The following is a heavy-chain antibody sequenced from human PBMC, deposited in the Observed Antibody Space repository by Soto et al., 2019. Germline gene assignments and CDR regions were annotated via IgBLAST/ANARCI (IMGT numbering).Heavy chain of an antibody. CDR3: AREGASTSLGWFDP. CDR1: GDSFRSFG. V-gene: IGHV1-69*01. D-gene: IGHD1-26*01. CDR2: IIPFFGTA. Sequence: QVQLVQSGAEVKKPGSSVKVSCKASGDSFRSFGISWLRQAPGQGLEWMGGIIPFFGTANYAQKFQGRVTITADESTSTTYVELTSLTSEDTALYYCAREGASTSLGWFDPWGQGTLVNVSS. J-gene: IGHJ5*02.